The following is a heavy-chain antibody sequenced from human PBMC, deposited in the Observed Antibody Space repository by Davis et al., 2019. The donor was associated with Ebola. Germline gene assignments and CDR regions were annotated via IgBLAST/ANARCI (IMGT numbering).Heavy chain of an antibody. CDR3: AKERSSWYMRAEYFQH. D-gene: IGHD6-13*01. V-gene: IGHV3-30*18. CDR1: GFTFSSYG. CDR2: ISYDGSNK. Sequence: GESLKLSCAASGFTFSSYGMPWVRQAPGKGLEWVAVISYDGSNKYYADSVKGRFTISRDNSKNTLYMQMNSLRAEDTAVYYWAKERSSWYMRAEYFQHWGQGTLVTVSS. J-gene: IGHJ1*01.